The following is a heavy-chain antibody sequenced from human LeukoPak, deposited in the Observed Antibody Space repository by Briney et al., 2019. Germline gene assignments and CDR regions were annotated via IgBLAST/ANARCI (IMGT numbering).Heavy chain of an antibody. J-gene: IGHJ3*02. D-gene: IGHD5-24*01. CDR3: ARVRVSWGLQKATTDAFDI. Sequence: ASVKVSCKASGYTFTGYYMHWMRQAHGQGLEWMGRINPNSGGTNYAQKFQGRVTMTRDTSNSTAYMELSRLRSDDTAVYYCARVRVSWGLQKATTDAFDIWGQGTMVTVSS. V-gene: IGHV1-2*06. CDR2: INPNSGGT. CDR1: GYTFTGYY.